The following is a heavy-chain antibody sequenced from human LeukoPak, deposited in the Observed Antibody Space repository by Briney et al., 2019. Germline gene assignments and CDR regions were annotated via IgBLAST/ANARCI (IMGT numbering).Heavy chain of an antibody. J-gene: IGHJ4*02. D-gene: IGHD3-22*01. CDR1: GFSFSSYW. CDR2: IKPDGSEK. Sequence: GGSLRLSCAASGFSFSSYWMSWVRQAPGKGLEWVANIKPDGSEKYYVDSVKGRFTISRDNAKNSLYLQMSSLRAEDTAVYYCAREHDSSGYYLGPFDYWGQGTLVTVSS. CDR3: AREHDSSGYYLGPFDY. V-gene: IGHV3-7*01.